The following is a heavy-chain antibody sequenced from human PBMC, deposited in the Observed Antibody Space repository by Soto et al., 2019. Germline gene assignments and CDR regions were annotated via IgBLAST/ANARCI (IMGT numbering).Heavy chain of an antibody. J-gene: IGHJ3*02. CDR3: ARDRRDCRGGSCYHKSFDI. Sequence: QVQLVESGGGLVKPGGSLRLSCAASGFTVSGYYMSWIRQAPGKGLDWVSYISSSGSTTYYADSVKGRFTISRDTAKNSLFLQMNSLRAEDTAVYYCARDRRDCRGGSCYHKSFDIWGQGTVVTASS. CDR1: GFTVSGYY. V-gene: IGHV3-11*01. CDR2: ISSSGSTT. D-gene: IGHD2-15*01.